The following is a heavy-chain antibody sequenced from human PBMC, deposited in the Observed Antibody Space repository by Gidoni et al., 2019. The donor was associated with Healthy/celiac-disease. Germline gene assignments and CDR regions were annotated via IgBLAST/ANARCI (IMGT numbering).Heavy chain of an antibody. CDR3: ARGGGYYFDY. J-gene: IGHJ4*02. Sequence: EVQLVESGGGLVQPGASLRLSCAASGFTFRSYSKTGVRQAPGKGLEWVSYISSSSSTIYYADTVKGRFTISRDNAKSSLYLQMTSLRDEDTAVYYCARGGGYYFDYWGQGTLVTVSS. V-gene: IGHV3-48*02. CDR2: ISSSSSTI. D-gene: IGHD3-16*01. CDR1: GFTFRSYS.